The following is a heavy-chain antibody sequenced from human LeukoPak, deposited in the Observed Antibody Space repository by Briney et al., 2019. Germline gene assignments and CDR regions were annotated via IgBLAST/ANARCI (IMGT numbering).Heavy chain of an antibody. CDR1: GGTFSSYA. D-gene: IGHD3-10*01. CDR3: ARDSQGFECYNHYFDY. Sequence: SVKVSCKASGGTFSSYAISWVRQAPGQGLEWMGGVVPIFGTANYAQKFQGRVTITADKSTSTAYMELSSLRSEETAVYYCARDSQGFECYNHYFDYWGQETLVTVPS. J-gene: IGHJ4*02. V-gene: IGHV1-69*06. CDR2: VVPIFGTA.